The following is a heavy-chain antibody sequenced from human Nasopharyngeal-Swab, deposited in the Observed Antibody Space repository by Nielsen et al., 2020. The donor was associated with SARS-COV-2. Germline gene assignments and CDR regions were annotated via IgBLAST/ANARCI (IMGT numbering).Heavy chain of an antibody. CDR1: GFTVSSNY. CDR3: ARLGLRYSADAFDI. V-gene: IGHV3-53*01. Sequence: GASLRLSCAASGFTVSSNYMRWVRQAPGKGLEWVSVIYSGGSTYYADSVKGLFTIPRDNSKDTLYLQMNSLRAEDTVVYYCARLGLRYSADAFDIWGQGTMVTVSS. J-gene: IGHJ3*02. CDR2: IYSGGST. D-gene: IGHD3-9*01.